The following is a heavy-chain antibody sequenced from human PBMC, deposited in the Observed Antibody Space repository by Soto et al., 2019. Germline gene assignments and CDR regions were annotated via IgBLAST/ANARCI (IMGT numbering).Heavy chain of an antibody. CDR3: AKDISPGVLRGVQYYFAS. CDR2: INWNSGNL. CDR1: GFSFDDFA. D-gene: IGHD3-10*01. Sequence: EVQLVESGGGLVQPGRSLRLSCAASGFSFDDFAMHWVRQTPGKGLEWVSGINWNSGNLDYADSVKGRFTISRDSAKNSLYLQMNSLKPEDTALYYCAKDISPGVLRGVQYYFASWGQGALVTVSS. V-gene: IGHV3-9*01. J-gene: IGHJ4*02.